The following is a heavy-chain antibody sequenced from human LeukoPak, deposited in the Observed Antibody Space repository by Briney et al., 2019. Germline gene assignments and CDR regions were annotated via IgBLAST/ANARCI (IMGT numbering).Heavy chain of an antibody. CDR1: GFTFSSYA. CDR3: AKAGIGVVCYFDY. Sequence: GRCLRLSCAASGFTFSSYAMSWVRQAPGKGLEWVSAIRGSGGGTYYADSVKGRFTISRDNSKNTLYLQMNSLRDEDTALYYCAKAGIGVVCYFDYWGQGTLVTVSS. V-gene: IGHV3-23*01. J-gene: IGHJ4*02. CDR2: IRGSGGGT. D-gene: IGHD6-19*01.